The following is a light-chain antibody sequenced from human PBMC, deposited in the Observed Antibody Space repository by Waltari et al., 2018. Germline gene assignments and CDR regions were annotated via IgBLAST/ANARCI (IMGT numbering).Light chain of an antibody. Sequence: DIQMTQSPSYLSASVGDSVTITCRASQSISSYLNWYQQKPGKAPKLLIYAASSLQSGVPSRFSGSGSGTDFTLTISSLQPEDFATYYCQQSYSTPRTFGQGTKLEIK. CDR1: QSISSY. CDR2: AAS. CDR3: QQSYSTPRT. V-gene: IGKV1-39*01. J-gene: IGKJ2*01.